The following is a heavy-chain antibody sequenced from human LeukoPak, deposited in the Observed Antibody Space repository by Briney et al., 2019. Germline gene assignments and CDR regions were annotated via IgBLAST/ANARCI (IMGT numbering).Heavy chain of an antibody. J-gene: IGHJ4*02. Sequence: ASVKVSCKASEYTFSSYYMHWVRQAPGQGLEWMGIINPSGGSTSYAQKFQGRVTLTRDTSTSTVYMELSSLRSEDTAVYYCARGRNGDHDYWGQGTLVTVSS. CDR3: ARGRNGDHDY. CDR2: INPSGGST. V-gene: IGHV1-46*01. CDR1: EYTFSSYY. D-gene: IGHD4-17*01.